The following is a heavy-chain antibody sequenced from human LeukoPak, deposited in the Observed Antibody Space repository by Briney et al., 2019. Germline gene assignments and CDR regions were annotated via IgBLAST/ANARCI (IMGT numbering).Heavy chain of an antibody. CDR2: INHSGST. V-gene: IGHV4-34*01. CDR3: ARGCIAAAGIQAPTCSNDEGGDY. CDR1: GGSFSGYY. Sequence: PSETLSLTCAVYGGSFSGYYWSWIRQPPGKGLEWTGEINHSGSTNYNPSLKSRVTISVDTSKNQFSLKLSSVTAADTAVYYCARGCIAAAGIQAPTCSNDEGGDYWGQGTLVTVSS. J-gene: IGHJ4*02. D-gene: IGHD6-13*01.